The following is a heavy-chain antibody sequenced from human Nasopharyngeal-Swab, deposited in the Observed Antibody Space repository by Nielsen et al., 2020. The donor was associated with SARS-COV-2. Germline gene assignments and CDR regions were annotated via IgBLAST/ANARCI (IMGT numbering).Heavy chain of an antibody. CDR1: GFTFSSYD. CDR2: IGTAGDT. Sequence: GESLKISCAASGFTFSSYDMHWVRQATGKGLEWVSAIGTAGDTYYPGSAKGRFTISRENAKNSLYLQMNSLRAGDTAVYYCAKEDRFRAFDIWGQGTMVTVSS. V-gene: IGHV3-13*01. J-gene: IGHJ3*02. D-gene: IGHD2-15*01. CDR3: AKEDRFRAFDI.